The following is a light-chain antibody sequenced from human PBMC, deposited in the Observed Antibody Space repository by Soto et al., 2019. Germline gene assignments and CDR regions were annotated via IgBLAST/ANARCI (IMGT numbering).Light chain of an antibody. CDR3: QQYNSYWT. Sequence: DIQMTQSPSSLSASVGDRVTITCRASQSISSYLNWYQQKPGKAPKLLIYAASSLQSGVPSRFSGSGSGTDLTLTISSLQPEDFATYYCQQYNSYWTFGQGTKVDIK. J-gene: IGKJ1*01. V-gene: IGKV1-39*01. CDR2: AAS. CDR1: QSISSY.